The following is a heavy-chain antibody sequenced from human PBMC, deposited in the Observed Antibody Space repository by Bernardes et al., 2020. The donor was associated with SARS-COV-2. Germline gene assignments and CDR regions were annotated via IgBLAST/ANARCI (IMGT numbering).Heavy chain of an antibody. D-gene: IGHD6-19*01. J-gene: IGHJ4*02. CDR1: GFAFSSHW. CDR2: MNMDGSTK. Sequence: GGSLRLSCAASGFAFSSHWMHWVRQDAGKGLVWLSRMNMDGSTKDYAASVKGRFTISRDNAKNTLYLQMNNLRLDDRAVYYCVRGSGNYYFDYWGRGTLITVSS. CDR3: VRGSGNYYFDY. V-gene: IGHV3-74*01.